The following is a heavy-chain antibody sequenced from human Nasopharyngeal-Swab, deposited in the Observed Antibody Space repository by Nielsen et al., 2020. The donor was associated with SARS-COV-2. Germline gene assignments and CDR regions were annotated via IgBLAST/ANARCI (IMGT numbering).Heavy chain of an antibody. CDR2: MNPNSGNT. CDR3: ARGPVYDR. Sequence: WVRQAPGQGLGWMVWMNPNSGNTGYAQKFQGRVTMTRNTSISTAYMELSSLRSEDTSVYYCARGPVYDRWGQGTLVTVSS. D-gene: IGHD3-9*01. V-gene: IGHV1-8*01. J-gene: IGHJ4*02.